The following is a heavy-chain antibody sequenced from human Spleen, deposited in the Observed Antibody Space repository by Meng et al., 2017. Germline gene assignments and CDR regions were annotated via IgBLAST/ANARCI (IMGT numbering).Heavy chain of an antibody. J-gene: IGHJ4*02. V-gene: IGHV3-21*01. CDR3: ATDYYDNSGCDY. CDR1: GFTFSSYS. D-gene: IGHD3-22*01. Sequence: GESLKISCAASGFTFSSYSMTWVRQAPGKGLEWVSSISSSSNYIYYADSVKGRFTISRDNAKNSLYLQMNSLRAEDTAVYYCATDYYDNSGCDYWGQGTLVTVSS. CDR2: ISSSSNYI.